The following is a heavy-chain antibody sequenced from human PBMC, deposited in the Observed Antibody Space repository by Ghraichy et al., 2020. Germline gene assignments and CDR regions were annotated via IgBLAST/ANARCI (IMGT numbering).Heavy chain of an antibody. V-gene: IGHV3-21*01. CDR2: ISSSSSYI. CDR1: GFTFSSYS. Sequence: GGSLRLSCAASGFTFSSYSMNWVRQAPGKGLEWVSSISSSSSYIYYADSVKGRFTISRDNAKNSLYLQMNSLRAEDTAVYYCARDDSSSWSHLFDYWGQGTLVTVSS. J-gene: IGHJ4*02. CDR3: ARDDSSSWSHLFDY. D-gene: IGHD6-13*01.